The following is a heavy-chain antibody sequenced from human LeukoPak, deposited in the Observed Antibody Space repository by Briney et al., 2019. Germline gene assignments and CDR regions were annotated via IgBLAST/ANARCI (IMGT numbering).Heavy chain of an antibody. CDR3: AKVTITYYYDSSEAPFFDY. CDR1: GFTFGSYG. D-gene: IGHD3-22*01. Sequence: PGRSLRLSCAASGFTFGSYGMHWVRQAPGKGLEWVAVISYDGSNKYYADSVKGRFTISRDNSKNTLYLQMNSLRAEDTAVYHCAKVTITYYYDSSEAPFFDYWGQGTLVTVSS. J-gene: IGHJ4*02. V-gene: IGHV3-30*18. CDR2: ISYDGSNK.